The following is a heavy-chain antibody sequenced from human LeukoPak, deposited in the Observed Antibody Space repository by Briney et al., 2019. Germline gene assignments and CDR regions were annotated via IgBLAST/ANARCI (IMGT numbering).Heavy chain of an antibody. CDR1: GFTFSNYN. J-gene: IGHJ4*02. CDR2: ISSSSRTI. D-gene: IGHD3-10*01. V-gene: IGHV3-48*01. CDR3: ARDISSGSQLPDY. Sequence: GGSLRLSCAASGFTFSNYNMNWVRQAPGKGLEWLSYISSSSRTIYYADSVKGRFTISRDNAKNSLYLQMDSLRAEDTAVYYCARDISSGSQLPDYWGQGTLVIVSS.